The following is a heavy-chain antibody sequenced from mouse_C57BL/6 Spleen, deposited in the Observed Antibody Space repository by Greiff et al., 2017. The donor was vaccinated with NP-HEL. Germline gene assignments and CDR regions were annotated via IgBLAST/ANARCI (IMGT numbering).Heavy chain of an antibody. CDR2: IWRGGST. D-gene: IGHD1-1*01. Sequence: VQRVESGPGLVQPSQSLSITCTVSGFSLTSYGVHWVRQSPGKGLEWLGVIWRGGSTDYNAAFMSRLSITKDNSKRQVFFKMNSLQADDTPIYSGAKPLVPRYGSSPADVWGTGTTVTVSS. CDR3: AKPLVPRYGSSPADV. J-gene: IGHJ1*03. CDR1: GFSLTSYG. V-gene: IGHV2-5*01.